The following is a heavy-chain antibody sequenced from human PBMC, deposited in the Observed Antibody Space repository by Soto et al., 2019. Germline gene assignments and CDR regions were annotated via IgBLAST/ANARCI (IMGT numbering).Heavy chain of an antibody. CDR2: IYYSGTT. CDR1: GGSISSYY. Sequence: SETLSLTCTVSGGSISSYYWSWIRQPPGKGLEWIGYIYYSGTTNYNPSLKSPVTISVDTSKKQFSRKRSSVTAADTAVYYCARHASSGGTAAGTWYFDYWGQGTLVTVSS. D-gene: IGHD6-13*01. V-gene: IGHV4-59*08. CDR3: ARHASSGGTAAGTWYFDY. J-gene: IGHJ4*02.